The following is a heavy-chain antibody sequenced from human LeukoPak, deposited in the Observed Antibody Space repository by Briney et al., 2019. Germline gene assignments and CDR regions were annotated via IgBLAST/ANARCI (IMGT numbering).Heavy chain of an antibody. CDR3: ASYYYGSGSYYNAGGFDI. V-gene: IGHV1-18*01. CDR2: ISGYNGNT. CDR1: GYTFSSYG. D-gene: IGHD3-10*01. Sequence: ASVKVSCKASGYTFSSYGVSWVRQAPGQGLEWLGWISGYNGNTNYAQKLQGRVTMTTDTSTSTAYMELGSLRSDDTAMYYCASYYYGSGSYYNAGGFDIWGQGTMVTVSS. J-gene: IGHJ3*02.